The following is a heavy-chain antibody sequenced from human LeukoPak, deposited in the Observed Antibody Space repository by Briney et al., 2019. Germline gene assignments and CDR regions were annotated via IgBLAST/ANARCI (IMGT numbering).Heavy chain of an antibody. V-gene: IGHV3-7*01. Sequence: PGGSLRLSCVASGFPFSSYGMHWVRQAPGQGLEWVAAIKEDGSETDYVDSVKGRFTISRDNAKNSLYLQMNSLRAEDTAVYYCATYTNWVAGDVWGQGTSVSVSS. D-gene: IGHD1-1*01. CDR3: ATYTNWVAGDV. CDR1: GFPFSSYG. J-gene: IGHJ6*02. CDR2: IKEDGSET.